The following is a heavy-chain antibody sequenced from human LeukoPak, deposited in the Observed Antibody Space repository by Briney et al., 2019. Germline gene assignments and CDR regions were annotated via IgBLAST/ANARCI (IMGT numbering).Heavy chain of an antibody. D-gene: IGHD4-11*01. CDR2: ISGSGGST. CDR3: AKDTGYSNYYYGMDV. V-gene: IGHV3-23*01. Sequence: PGGSLRLTCAASGFTFSSYAMSWVRQAPGKGLEWVSAISGSGGSTYYADSVKGRLTISRDNAKNSLYLQMNSLRAEDTALYYCAKDTGYSNYYYGMDVWGQGTTVTVSS. J-gene: IGHJ6*02. CDR1: GFTFSSYA.